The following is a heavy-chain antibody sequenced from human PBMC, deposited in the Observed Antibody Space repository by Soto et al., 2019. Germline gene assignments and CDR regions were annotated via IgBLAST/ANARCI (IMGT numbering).Heavy chain of an antibody. D-gene: IGHD5-18*01. CDR1: GGSISSGGYY. Sequence: SETLSLTCTVSGGSISSGGYYWSWIRQHPGKGLEWIGYIYYSGSTYYNPSLKSRVTISVDTSKNQFSLKLSSVTAADTAVYYCAGERYSYGNSYFDYWGQGTLVTVSS. V-gene: IGHV4-31*03. CDR3: AGERYSYGNSYFDY. CDR2: IYYSGST. J-gene: IGHJ4*02.